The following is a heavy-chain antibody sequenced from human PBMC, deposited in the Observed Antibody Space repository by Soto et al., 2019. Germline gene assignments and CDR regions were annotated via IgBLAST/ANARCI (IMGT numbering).Heavy chain of an antibody. CDR3: AKAPEWLLRLPFDY. D-gene: IGHD3-3*01. J-gene: IGHJ4*02. CDR1: GFTFSSYA. Sequence: GGSLRLSCAASGFTFSSYAMSWFRQAPGKGLEWVSAISGSGGSTYYADSVKGRFTISRDNSKNTLYLQMNSLRAEDTAVYYCAKAPEWLLRLPFDYWGQGTLVTVSS. V-gene: IGHV3-23*01. CDR2: ISGSGGST.